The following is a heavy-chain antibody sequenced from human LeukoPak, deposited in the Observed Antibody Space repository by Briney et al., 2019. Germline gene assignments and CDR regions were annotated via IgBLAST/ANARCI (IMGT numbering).Heavy chain of an antibody. CDR3: AKDLSGWYGEYCDY. D-gene: IGHD6-19*01. CDR1: GFTFSIYG. J-gene: IGHJ4*02. CDR2: ISYDGSNK. Sequence: GGSLRLSCAASGFTFSIYGMHWVRQAPGKGLEWVAVISYDGSNKYYADSVKGRFTISRDSSKNTLYVQMNSLRPEDTAVYYCAKDLSGWYGEYCDYWGEGTVVTVSS. V-gene: IGHV3-30*18.